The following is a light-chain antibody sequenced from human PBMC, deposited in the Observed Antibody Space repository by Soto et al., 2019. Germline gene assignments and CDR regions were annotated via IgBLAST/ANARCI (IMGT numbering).Light chain of an antibody. CDR2: NSY. CDR3: AAWDASLNGYV. V-gene: IGLV1-44*01. Sequence: QSVLTQPPSASGTPGQRVTISCSGSSSNIGSKTVNWYQQLPGTVPKLLIYNSYQRPSGVPDRFSGSKSGTSASLAIGGLQSEDEADYYCAAWDASLNGYVFGAGTKVTVL. J-gene: IGLJ1*01. CDR1: SSNIGSKT.